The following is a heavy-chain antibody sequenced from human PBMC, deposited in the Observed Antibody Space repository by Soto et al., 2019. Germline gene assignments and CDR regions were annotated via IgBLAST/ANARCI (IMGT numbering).Heavy chain of an antibody. D-gene: IGHD3-10*01. CDR3: STEYTVLIPPGY. J-gene: IGHJ4*02. CDR1: GFTFINAW. Sequence: PGGSLRLSCAASGFTFINAWINWVRQGPGRGLEWVGRIKSKIDGGTTDYAAPVKGRFTISRDDSKNTLYLQMNSLKTEDTAVYYCSTEYTVLIPPGYWGRGTLVTVSS. CDR2: IKSKIDGGTT. V-gene: IGHV3-15*05.